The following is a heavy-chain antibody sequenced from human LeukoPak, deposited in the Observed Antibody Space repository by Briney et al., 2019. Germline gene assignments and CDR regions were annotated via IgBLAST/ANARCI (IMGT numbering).Heavy chain of an antibody. D-gene: IGHD2-2*01. CDR1: GFTITSYG. J-gene: IGHJ4*02. CDR3: ARDSSHGKWYHFDS. CDR2: LSYDGINK. V-gene: IGHV3-30*03. Sequence: PGGSLRLSCAVSGFTITSYGMHWVRQAPGKGLEWVAVLSYDGINKFYADFVKGRFTISRDNSRNTLFLQMNGLRAEDTAVYYCARDSSHGKWYHFDSWGQGTLVTVSS.